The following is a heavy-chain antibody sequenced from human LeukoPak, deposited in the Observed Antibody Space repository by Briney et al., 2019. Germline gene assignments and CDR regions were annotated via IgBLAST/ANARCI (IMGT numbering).Heavy chain of an antibody. J-gene: IGHJ4*02. D-gene: IGHD3-22*01. CDR3: ARDQGPDYYDSSGYYHDY. CDR2: IYHSGST. V-gene: IGHV4-38-2*02. CDR1: GYSISSGYY. Sequence: SETLYLTCTVSGYSISSGYYWGWIRQPPGKGLEWSGSIYHSGSTYYNPSLKSRVTISVDTSKNQFSLKLSSVTAADTAVYYCARDQGPDYYDSSGYYHDYWGQGTLVTVSS.